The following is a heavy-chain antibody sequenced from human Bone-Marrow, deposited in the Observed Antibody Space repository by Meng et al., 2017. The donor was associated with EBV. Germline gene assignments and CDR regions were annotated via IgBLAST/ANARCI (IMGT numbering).Heavy chain of an antibody. CDR3: ARAWSVTSGFDP. V-gene: IGHV4-4*02. J-gene: IGHJ5*02. CDR1: GGSSSSSNW. CDR2: IYHSGST. Sequence: QGELQEAGPGLVKPSGTLSLTCAVAGGSSSSSNWWSWVRQPPGKGLEWIGEIYHSGSTNYNPSLKSRVTISVDKSKNPFSLKLSSVTAADTAVYYCARAWSVTSGFDPWGQGTLVTVSS. D-gene: IGHD2-21*02.